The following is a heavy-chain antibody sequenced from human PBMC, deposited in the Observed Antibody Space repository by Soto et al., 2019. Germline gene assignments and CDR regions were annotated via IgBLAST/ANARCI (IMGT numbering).Heavy chain of an antibody. D-gene: IGHD2-2*01. J-gene: IGHJ4*02. Sequence: EVQLLESGGGLVQPGGSLRLSCAASGFTFSNYAVSWVRQAPGKGLEWVSVISASGGSTYYAASVKGRFTISRDNSKNTLYLQMNSLRAEDTAVYYCARDGTYCSSTSCFFEYWGQGTLVTVSS. CDR3: ARDGTYCSSTSCFFEY. CDR1: GFTFSNYA. CDR2: ISASGGST. V-gene: IGHV3-23*01.